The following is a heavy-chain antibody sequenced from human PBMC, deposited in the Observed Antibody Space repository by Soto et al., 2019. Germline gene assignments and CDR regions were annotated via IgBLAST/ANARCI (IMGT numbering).Heavy chain of an antibody. CDR1: GGTFRSYS. V-gene: IGHV1-69*01. CDR2: IIPIFDIT. J-gene: IGHJ6*02. CDR3: ARPDEGGYSSNHHYYYALDV. Sequence: QVQLVQSGAEVKKPGSSVQVSCKASGGTFRSYSISWVRQAPGQGLEWMGGIIPIFDITNYAQKFQGRVTITADESTSTAYMELSSLGSDDTAVYYCARPDEGGYSSNHHYYYALDVWGPGTTGTV. D-gene: IGHD3-22*01.